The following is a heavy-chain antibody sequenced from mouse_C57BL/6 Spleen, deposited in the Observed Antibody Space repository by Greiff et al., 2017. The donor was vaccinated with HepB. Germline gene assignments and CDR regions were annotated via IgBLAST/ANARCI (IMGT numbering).Heavy chain of an antibody. CDR3: ARRGHGAMDY. CDR2: IDPSDSYT. Sequence: QVQLKQSGAELVMPGASVKLSCKASGYTFTSYWMHWVKQRPGQGLEWIGEIDPSDSYTNYNQKFKGKSTLTVDKSSSTAYMQLSSLTSEDAAVYYCARRGHGAMDYWGQGTSVTVSS. V-gene: IGHV1-69*01. D-gene: IGHD6-1*01. CDR1: GYTFTSYW. J-gene: IGHJ4*01.